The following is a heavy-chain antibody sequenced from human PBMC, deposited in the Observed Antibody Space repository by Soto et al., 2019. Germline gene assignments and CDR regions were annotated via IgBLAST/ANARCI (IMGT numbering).Heavy chain of an antibody. D-gene: IGHD3-3*02. Sequence: EVQLVESGGGLVQPGGSLRLACVASGLTFSRNWMTWVRQAPGKGLEWVATIKYDGSEKSYVDSVKGRFTISRDNAKNSLSLQMNSPRAEDTAVYYCARVLSAFDYFDYWGQGTLVTVSS. J-gene: IGHJ4*02. CDR3: ARVLSAFDYFDY. CDR2: IKYDGSEK. CDR1: GLTFSRNW. V-gene: IGHV3-7*05.